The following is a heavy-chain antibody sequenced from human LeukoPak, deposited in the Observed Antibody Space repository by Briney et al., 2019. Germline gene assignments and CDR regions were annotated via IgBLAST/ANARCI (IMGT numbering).Heavy chain of an antibody. CDR1: GFTFDDYA. CDR2: ISWNSGSI. CDR3: AKDRGLLRGAFDI. J-gene: IGHJ3*02. Sequence: SLRLSCAASGFTFDDYAMHWVRQAPGKGLEWVSGISWNSGSIGYADSVKGRFTISRDNAKNSLYLQMNSLRAEDTALYYCAKDRGLLRGAFDIWGQGTMVAVSS. D-gene: IGHD2-15*01. V-gene: IGHV3-9*01.